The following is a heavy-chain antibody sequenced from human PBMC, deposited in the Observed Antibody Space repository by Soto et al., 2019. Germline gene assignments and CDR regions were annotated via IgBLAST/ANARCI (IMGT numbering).Heavy chain of an antibody. CDR2: IYHSGTT. CDR3: ARVVPAQRFFES. Sequence: SETLSLTCSVSGGSIINDNYSWSWVRQPPGKGLEWVGYIYHSGTTYYNPSLNSRVTISVDGASNQFSLQLTSVMAADTAVYYCARVVPAQRFFESWGPGILVTVSS. J-gene: IGHJ4*02. V-gene: IGHV4-30-2*01. CDR1: GGSIINDNYS. D-gene: IGHD4-17*01.